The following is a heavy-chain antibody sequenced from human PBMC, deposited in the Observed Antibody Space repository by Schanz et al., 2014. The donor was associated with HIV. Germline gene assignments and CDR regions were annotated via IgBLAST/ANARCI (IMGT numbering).Heavy chain of an antibody. J-gene: IGHJ4*02. CDR3: VKDFTASKGGFDY. D-gene: IGHD1-26*01. Sequence: EVQLVESGGGLVKPGGSLRLSCAASGFIFSSYSMNWVRQAPGKGLEWVSSISSGSSHIYNADSVKGRFTISRDPAKNTLFLHMNNLRGDDTALYYCVKDFTASKGGFDYWGQGTLVIVSS. CDR1: GFIFSSYS. V-gene: IGHV3-21*02. CDR2: ISSGSSHI.